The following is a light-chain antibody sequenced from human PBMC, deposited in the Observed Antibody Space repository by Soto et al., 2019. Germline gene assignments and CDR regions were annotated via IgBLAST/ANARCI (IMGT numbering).Light chain of an antibody. Sequence: ILLTQSPSTLSVSPGERATLSCRASQSVNSNLAWYQQKPGQAPRLLIYGASTRATGIPARFSGSGSGTEFIVTISSLQSADFSVYYWQEYNNWPPTWTFGQGTKV. CDR3: QEYNNWPPTWT. CDR2: GAS. CDR1: QSVNSN. V-gene: IGKV3-15*01. J-gene: IGKJ1*01.